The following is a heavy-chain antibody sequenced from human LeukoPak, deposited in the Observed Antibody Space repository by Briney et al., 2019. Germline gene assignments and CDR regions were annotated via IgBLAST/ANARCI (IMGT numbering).Heavy chain of an antibody. J-gene: IGHJ5*02. CDR2: IYYSGST. Sequence: KASETLSLTCTVSGGSISSYYWSWIRQPPGKGLEWIGYIYYSGSTNYNPSLKSRVTISVDTSKNQFSLKLSSVTAADTAVYYCARDRKQPYYYGSGSYWGFDPWGQGTLVTVSS. CDR1: GGSISSYY. V-gene: IGHV4-59*01. CDR3: ARDRKQPYYYGSGSYWGFDP. D-gene: IGHD3-10*01.